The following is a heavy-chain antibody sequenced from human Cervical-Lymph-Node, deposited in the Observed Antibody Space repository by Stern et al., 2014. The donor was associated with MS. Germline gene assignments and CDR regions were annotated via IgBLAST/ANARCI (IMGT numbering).Heavy chain of an antibody. CDR3: ARSTAVTQNFDF. D-gene: IGHD4-17*01. V-gene: IGHV1-2*06. CDR2: IIPHSGDT. CDR1: GYVFTGYY. Sequence: QVQLVQSGTEVKKPGASVQVSCQASGYVFTGYYIHWVRQAPGQGLEYMGQIIPHSGDTKTAQKFQGRVTMTTDTSLRTAYMELSRLVSGDTAFYYCARSTAVTQNFDFWGQGTMVTVSS. J-gene: IGHJ4*02.